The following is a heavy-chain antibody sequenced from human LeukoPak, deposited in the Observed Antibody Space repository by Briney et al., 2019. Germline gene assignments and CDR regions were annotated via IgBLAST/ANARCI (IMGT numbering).Heavy chain of an antibody. CDR3: ARYDCSSTSCGFDP. CDR2: INPNSGGT. Sequence: ASVKVSCKASGYTFTGYYMHWVRQAPGQGLEWMGWINPNSGGTNYAQKFQGRVTMTRDTSISTAYMELSRLRSDDTAVYYCARYDCSSTSCGFDPWGQGTLVTVSS. CDR1: GYTFTGYY. D-gene: IGHD2-2*01. V-gene: IGHV1-2*02. J-gene: IGHJ5*02.